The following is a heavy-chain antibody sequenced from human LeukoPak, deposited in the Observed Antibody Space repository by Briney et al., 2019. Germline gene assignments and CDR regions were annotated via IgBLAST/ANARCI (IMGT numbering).Heavy chain of an antibody. CDR3: ASPPGSFRD. J-gene: IGHJ4*02. V-gene: IGHV3-30-3*01. Sequence: PGGSLRLSCAASGCTFSSYAMHWVRQAPGKGREWVAVISYDGSNKYYADSVKGRFTISRDNSKNTLYLQMNSLRSEDMAVYYCASPPGSFRDRGQGTLVTVSS. CDR2: ISYDGSNK. CDR1: GCTFSSYA. D-gene: IGHD3-10*01.